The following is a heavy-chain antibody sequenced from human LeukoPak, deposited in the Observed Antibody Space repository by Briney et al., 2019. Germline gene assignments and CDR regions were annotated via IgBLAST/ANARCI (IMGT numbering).Heavy chain of an antibody. CDR1: GFTFSSYS. CDR3: ARVIAAAGPLAFDI. J-gene: IGHJ3*02. CDR2: ISSSSSTI. Sequence: GGSLRLSCAASGFTFSSYSINWVRQAPGQGLEWVSYISSSSSTIYYADSVKGRFTISRDNAKNSLYLQMNSLRDEDTAVYYCARVIAAAGPLAFDIWGQGTMVTVSS. V-gene: IGHV3-48*02. D-gene: IGHD6-13*01.